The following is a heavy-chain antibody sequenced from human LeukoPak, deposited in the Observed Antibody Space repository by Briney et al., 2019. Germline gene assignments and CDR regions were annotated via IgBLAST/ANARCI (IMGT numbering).Heavy chain of an antibody. CDR2: IKQDGSEK. D-gene: IGHD5-12*01. CDR1: GFTFSSYW. CDR3: ARESARGAFDI. V-gene: IGHV3-7*01. Sequence: GGSLRLSCAASGFTFSSYWMSWVRQAPGKGLEWVANIKQDGSEKYYVDSVKGRFTISRDNSTNTLYLQMNSLRADDTALYYCARESARGAFDIWGQGTMVTVSS. J-gene: IGHJ3*02.